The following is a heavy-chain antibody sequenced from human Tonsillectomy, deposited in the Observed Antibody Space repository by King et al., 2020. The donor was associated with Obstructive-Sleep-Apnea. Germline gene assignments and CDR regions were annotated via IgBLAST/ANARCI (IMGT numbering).Heavy chain of an antibody. D-gene: IGHD3-9*01. CDR1: GFSLSNTRMS. J-gene: IGHJ6*02. V-gene: IGHV2-26*01. Sequence: VTLKESGPVLVKPTETLTLTCTVSGFSLSNTRMSVSWIRQPPGKALEWLAHIFSNDAKSYSPSLKSRLTISKDTSKSQVVLTMTNMDPLDTATYYCARSADYDILTGYSYYYYGMAIWGQGTTVTVPS. CDR3: ARSADYDILTGYSYYYYGMAI. CDR2: IFSNDAK.